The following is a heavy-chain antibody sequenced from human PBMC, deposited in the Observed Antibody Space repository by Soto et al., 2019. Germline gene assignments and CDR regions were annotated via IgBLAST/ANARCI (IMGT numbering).Heavy chain of an antibody. V-gene: IGHV3-33*01. J-gene: IGHJ4*02. D-gene: IGHD5-18*01. Sequence: GGSLRLSCAASGFTFSSYGMHWVRQAPGKGLEWVAVIWYDGSNKYYADSVKGRFTISRDNSKNTLYLQMNSLRAEDTAVYYCARGPRRGYSYGSLYFDYWGQGTLVTV. CDR3: ARGPRRGYSYGSLYFDY. CDR1: GFTFSSYG. CDR2: IWYDGSNK.